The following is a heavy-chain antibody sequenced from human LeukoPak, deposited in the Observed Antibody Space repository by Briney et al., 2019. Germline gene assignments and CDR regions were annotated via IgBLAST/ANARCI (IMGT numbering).Heavy chain of an antibody. CDR3: ARDVSSTVTTGSPFDY. V-gene: IGHV4-30-4*01. CDR1: GGSISSGDYY. Sequence: SQTLSLTCTVSGGSISSGDYYWSWIRQPPGKGLEWIGYIYYSGSTYYNPSLKSRVTISVDTSKNQFSLKLSSVTAADTAVYYCARDVSSTVTTGSPFDYWGQGTLVTVSS. D-gene: IGHD4-17*01. CDR2: IYYSGST. J-gene: IGHJ4*02.